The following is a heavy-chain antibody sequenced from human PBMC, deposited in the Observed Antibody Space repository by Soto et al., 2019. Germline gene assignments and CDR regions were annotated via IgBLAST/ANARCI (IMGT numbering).Heavy chain of an antibody. CDR2: INHSGST. CDR1: GGSFSGYY. D-gene: IGHD6-19*01. CDR3: ARKGGKQWLSNYGMDV. Sequence: SETLSLTCAVYGGSFSGYYWSWVRQPPGKGLEWIGEINHSGSTNYNPSLKSRVTISVDTSKNQFSLKLSSVTAADTAVYYCARKGGKQWLSNYGMDVWGQGTTVTVSS. V-gene: IGHV4-34*01. J-gene: IGHJ6*02.